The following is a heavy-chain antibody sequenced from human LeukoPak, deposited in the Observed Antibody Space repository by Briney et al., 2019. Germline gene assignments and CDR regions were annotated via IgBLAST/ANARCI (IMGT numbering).Heavy chain of an antibody. Sequence: PGGSLRLSCAASGFTFSSYGMHWVRQAPGKGLEWVAVIWYDGSNKYYADSVKGRFTISRDNSKNTLYLQMNSLRAEDTAVYYCAEDHHITMVRGVISAFDYWGQGTLVTVSS. CDR1: GFTFSSYG. CDR2: IWYDGSNK. J-gene: IGHJ4*02. CDR3: AEDHHITMVRGVISAFDY. V-gene: IGHV3-30*02. D-gene: IGHD3-10*01.